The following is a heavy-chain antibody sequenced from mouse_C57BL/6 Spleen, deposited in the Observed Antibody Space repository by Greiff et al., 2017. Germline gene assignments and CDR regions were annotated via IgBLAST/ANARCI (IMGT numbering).Heavy chain of an antibody. CDR2: IYPRSGNT. CDR3: ARWRSSGQVSPYYAMDY. D-gene: IGHD3-2*02. Sequence: QVQLKESGAELARPGASVKLSCKASGYTFTSYGISWVKQRTGQGLEWIGEIYPRSGNTYYNEKFKGKATLTADKSSSTAYMELRSLTSEDSAVYFCARWRSSGQVSPYYAMDYWGQGTSVTVSS. CDR1: GYTFTSYG. V-gene: IGHV1-81*01. J-gene: IGHJ4*01.